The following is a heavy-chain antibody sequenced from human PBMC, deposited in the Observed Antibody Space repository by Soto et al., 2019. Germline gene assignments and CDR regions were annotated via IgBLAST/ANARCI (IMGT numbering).Heavy chain of an antibody. V-gene: IGHV4-39*01. D-gene: IGHD3-3*01. CDR1: GGSISSSSYY. CDR2: IYYSGST. Sequence: SETLSLTCTVSGGSISSSSYYWGWIRQPPGKGLEWIGSIYYSGSTYYKPSLKSRVTISVDTSKNQFSLKPSSVTAADTAVYYCARLKGDFWSGYYIYGMDVWGQGTTVTVSS. CDR3: ARLKGDFWSGYYIYGMDV. J-gene: IGHJ6*02.